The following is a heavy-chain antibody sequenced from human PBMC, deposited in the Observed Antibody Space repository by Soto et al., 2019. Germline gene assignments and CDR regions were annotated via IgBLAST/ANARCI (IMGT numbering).Heavy chain of an antibody. D-gene: IGHD3-22*01. CDR1: GGSISTYY. CDR3: ARDGRDSSGPRYDY. Sequence: SETLSLTCTVSGGSISTYYWSWIRQHPGKGLEWIGYIYYSGSTNYNPSLKSRDTISVDTSKNQFSLKLSSVTAADTAVYYCARDGRDSSGPRYDYWGQGTLVTVS. CDR2: IYYSGST. V-gene: IGHV4-59*01. J-gene: IGHJ4*02.